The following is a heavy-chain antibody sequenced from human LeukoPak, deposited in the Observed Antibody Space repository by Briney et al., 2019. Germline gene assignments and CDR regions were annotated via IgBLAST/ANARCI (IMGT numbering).Heavy chain of an antibody. D-gene: IGHD3-10*01. CDR1: GGSFTTHY. CDR2: ISYIGST. V-gene: IGHV4-59*11. J-gene: IGHJ3*01. Sequence: SETLSLTCTVSGGSFTTHYWSWIRQPPGKGLEWIGYISYIGSTNYNPSLKSRVTISIDTSKNEVSLMLTSVTAADTAVYYCASDSISINAFDAWGHGTMVTVSS. CDR3: ASDSISINAFDA.